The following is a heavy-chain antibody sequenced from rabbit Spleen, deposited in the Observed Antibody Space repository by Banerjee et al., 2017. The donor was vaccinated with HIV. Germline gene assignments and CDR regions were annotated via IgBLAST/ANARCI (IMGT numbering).Heavy chain of an antibody. D-gene: IGHD4-1*01. CDR3: TRNANGGWDL. CDR2: INAVTGKS. V-gene: IGHV1S45*01. Sequence: EQLEESGGGLVKPEGSLTLTCKASGVSLNDKDVMCWVRQAPGKGLQWIACINAVTGKSVYASWAKGRFTISSDNAQNTVDLQMNSLTAADTATYFCTRNANGGWDLWGPGTLVTVS. CDR1: GVSLNDKDV. J-gene: IGHJ6*01.